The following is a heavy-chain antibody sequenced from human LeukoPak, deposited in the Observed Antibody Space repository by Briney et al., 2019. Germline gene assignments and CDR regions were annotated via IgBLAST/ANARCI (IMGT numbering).Heavy chain of an antibody. CDR3: ARAAETTVVARWGGEFDY. Sequence: TSETLSLTCTVSGGSISSSSYYWGWIRQPPGKGLEWIGSIYYSGSTYYNPSLKSRVTISVDTSRNQFSLKLSSVTAADTAVYYCARAAETTVVARWGGEFDYWGQGTLVTVSS. J-gene: IGHJ4*02. CDR1: GGSISSSSYY. CDR2: IYYSGST. D-gene: IGHD4-23*01. V-gene: IGHV4-39*07.